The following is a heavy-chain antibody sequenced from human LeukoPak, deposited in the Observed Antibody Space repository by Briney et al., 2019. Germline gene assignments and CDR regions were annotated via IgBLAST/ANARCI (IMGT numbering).Heavy chain of an antibody. D-gene: IGHD3-10*01. V-gene: IGHV3-23*01. CDR2: ITGDGVTT. CDR3: AKGILWFGDPSDDAFDI. CDR1: GFPFSSSA. Sequence: GGSLRLSCAASGFPFSSSAMSWVRQTPANGLEWVSSITGDGVTTYYADSVKGRFTISRDNSKNTLYLQMNSLRAEDTAVYYCAKGILWFGDPSDDAFDIWGQGTMVTVSS. J-gene: IGHJ3*02.